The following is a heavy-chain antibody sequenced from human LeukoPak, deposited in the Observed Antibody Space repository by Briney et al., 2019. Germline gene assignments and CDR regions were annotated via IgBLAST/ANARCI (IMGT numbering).Heavy chain of an antibody. CDR2: INSDGSTT. J-gene: IGHJ4*02. CDR1: GFTFSSYW. D-gene: IGHD6-19*01. V-gene: IGHV3-74*03. Sequence: PGGSLRLSCAASGFTFSSYWMHWVRQDPGRGLVWVSRINSDGSTTTYAHSVRGRFTISRDNAKNTLYLQMNSLRAEDTAVYYCARGGIAGAGTGVDYWGQGTLVTVSS. CDR3: ARGGIAGAGTGVDY.